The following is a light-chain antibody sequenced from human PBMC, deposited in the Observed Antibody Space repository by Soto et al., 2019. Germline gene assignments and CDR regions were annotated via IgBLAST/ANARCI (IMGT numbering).Light chain of an antibody. CDR3: SSYTSSATLI. CDR2: EVS. J-gene: IGLJ2*01. CDR1: SSDIGVYHY. Sequence: QSVLAQPASVSGSPGQSITISCTGTSSDIGVYHYVSWFQQHPGKAPKLIIYEVSYRPSGISNRFSGSQSGNTASLTISGLQAEDEADYYCSSYTSSATLIFGGGT. V-gene: IGLV2-14*01.